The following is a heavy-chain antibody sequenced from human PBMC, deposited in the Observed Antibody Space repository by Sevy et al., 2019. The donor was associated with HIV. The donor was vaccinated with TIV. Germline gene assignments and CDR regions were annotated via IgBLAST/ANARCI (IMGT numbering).Heavy chain of an antibody. V-gene: IGHV3-33*01. D-gene: IGHD3-3*01. CDR1: GFTFSSYG. CDR2: IWYDGSNK. CDR3: ARDFAKYYDFWSGYVDHGMDV. J-gene: IGHJ6*02. Sequence: GGSLRLSCAASGFTFSSYGMHWVRQAPGKGLEWVAVIWYDGSNKYYADSVKGRFTISRDNSKNTLYLQMNSLRVEDKAVYYCARDFAKYYDFWSGYVDHGMDVWGQGTTVTVSS.